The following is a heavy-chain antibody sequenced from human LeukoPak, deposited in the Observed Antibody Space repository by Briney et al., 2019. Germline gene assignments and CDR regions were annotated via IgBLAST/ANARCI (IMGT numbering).Heavy chain of an antibody. CDR3: ARGYDSSGYYRYYYYGMDV. CDR2: ISAYNGNT. J-gene: IGHJ6*02. V-gene: IGHV1-18*01. CDR1: GYTFTSYG. D-gene: IGHD3-22*01. Sequence: ASVKVSCKASGYTFTSYGFNWVRQAPGQGLEWMGWISAYNGNTDYAQKLQGRVTMTTDTSTSTAYMELRSLRSDDTAVYYCARGYDSSGYYRYYYYGMDVWGQGTTVTVSS.